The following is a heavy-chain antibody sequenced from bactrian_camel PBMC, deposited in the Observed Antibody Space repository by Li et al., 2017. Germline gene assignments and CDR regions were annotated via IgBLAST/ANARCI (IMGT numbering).Heavy chain of an antibody. J-gene: IGHJ4*01. CDR1: GYNYKRYC. V-gene: IGHV3S53*01. Sequence: HVQLVESGGGSVQAGGSLTLACVVSGYNYKRYCMAWFRQAPGQEREGIAAIDNDGPANYADSVKGRFTISHDNAKNSVDLQMNSLKPDDTAVYYCAATGQMLSVAGCRTQGTQVTVS. D-gene: IGHD1*01. CDR2: IDNDGPA.